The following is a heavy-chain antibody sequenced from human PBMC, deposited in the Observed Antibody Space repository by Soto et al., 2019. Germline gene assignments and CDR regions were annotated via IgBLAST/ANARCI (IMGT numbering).Heavy chain of an antibody. Sequence: PSETLSLTCAVYGGSFSGYYWSWIRQPPGKGLEWIGEINHSGSTNYNPSLKSRVTISVDTSKNQFSLKLSSVTAADTAVYYCAREPPGYTYYYYMDVWGKGTTVTVSS. CDR3: AREPPGYTYYYYMDV. J-gene: IGHJ6*03. CDR1: GGSFSGYY. V-gene: IGHV4-34*01. D-gene: IGHD3-9*01. CDR2: INHSGST.